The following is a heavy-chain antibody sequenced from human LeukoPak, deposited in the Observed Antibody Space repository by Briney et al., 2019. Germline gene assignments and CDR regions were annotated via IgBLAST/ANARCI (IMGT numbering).Heavy chain of an antibody. Sequence: PSETLSLTCTVSGGSISSSSYYWGWIRQPPGKGLEWNGSIYYSGSTYSNPSLKSRVTISVDTSKNQFSLKLSSVTAADTAVYYCARDNLSFKSGSWFLDYWGQGTLVTVSS. D-gene: IGHD3-10*01. CDR2: IYYSGST. CDR3: ARDNLSFKSGSWFLDY. V-gene: IGHV4-39*07. CDR1: GGSISSSSYY. J-gene: IGHJ4*02.